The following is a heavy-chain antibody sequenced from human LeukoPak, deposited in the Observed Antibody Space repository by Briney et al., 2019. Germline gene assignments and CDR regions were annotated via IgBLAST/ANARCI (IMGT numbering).Heavy chain of an antibody. J-gene: IGHJ5*02. CDR2: IYHSGST. V-gene: IGHV4-38-2*02. CDR3: ARDHVVVPAALESDP. D-gene: IGHD2-2*01. CDR1: GYSISSGYY. Sequence: SETLSLTCTVSGYSISSGYYWGWIRQPPGKGLEWIGNIYHSGSTYYNPSLKSRVTISVDTSKNQFSLKLSSVTAADTAVYYCARDHVVVPAALESDPWGQGTLVTVSS.